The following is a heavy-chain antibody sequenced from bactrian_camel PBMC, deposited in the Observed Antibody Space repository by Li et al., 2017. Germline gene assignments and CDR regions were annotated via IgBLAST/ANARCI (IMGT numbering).Heavy chain of an antibody. CDR3: ARDRRYGGVCRTPEEYRY. J-gene: IGHJ4*01. V-gene: IGHV3-2*01. D-gene: IGHD6*01. CDR1: GDTFGFYH. Sequence: HVQLVESGGGSVQAGGSLRLSCAASGDTFGFYHMAWFRQAPGKGLEWVSTINTLGSDTYYADSVKGRFTISSDNAKNSLYLQMNGLKVEESGMYYCARDRRYGGVCRTPEEYRYRGQGTQVTVS. CDR2: INTLGSDT.